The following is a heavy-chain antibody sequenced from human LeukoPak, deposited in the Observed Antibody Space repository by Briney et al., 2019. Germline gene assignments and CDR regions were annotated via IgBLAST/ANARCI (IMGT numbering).Heavy chain of an antibody. J-gene: IGHJ3*02. V-gene: IGHV3-23*01. D-gene: IGHD3-22*01. Sequence: GESLRLSCAASGFTFSSYAMSWVRQAPGKGLEWVSGVSVTGGSTHYADSVKGRFTISRDNSKNTLYLQMNSLRAEDTAVYYCAKGHDSSGYYSQRWAFDIWGQGTMVTVSS. CDR3: AKGHDSSGYYSQRWAFDI. CDR2: VSVTGGST. CDR1: GFTFSSYA.